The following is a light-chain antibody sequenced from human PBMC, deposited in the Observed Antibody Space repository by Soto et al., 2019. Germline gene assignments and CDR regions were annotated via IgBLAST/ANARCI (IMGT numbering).Light chain of an antibody. CDR2: AAS. J-gene: IGKJ3*01. Sequence: DLQMTQSPSSLSASVGDRVTITCQASQDITNYLNWYQQKPGKAPKLLIYAASNLETGVPSRFSGSGSGTDFTFTISSLQPEDIATYYCQQYDNLLFTFGPGTKVDI. CDR1: QDITNY. CDR3: QQYDNLLFT. V-gene: IGKV1-33*01.